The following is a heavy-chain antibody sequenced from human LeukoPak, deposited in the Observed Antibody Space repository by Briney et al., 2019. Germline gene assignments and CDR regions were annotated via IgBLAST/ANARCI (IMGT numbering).Heavy chain of an antibody. Sequence: GASVKVSCKASGYTFTSYGITWVRQAPGQGLEWMGWISAYNGNTNYAQKLQGRVTMTTDTSTSTAYMELRSLRSVDTAVYYCARDRWACSSTSCYGPFDYWGQGTLVTVSS. J-gene: IGHJ4*02. CDR1: GYTFTSYG. CDR2: ISAYNGNT. V-gene: IGHV1-18*01. CDR3: ARDRWACSSTSCYGPFDY. D-gene: IGHD2-2*01.